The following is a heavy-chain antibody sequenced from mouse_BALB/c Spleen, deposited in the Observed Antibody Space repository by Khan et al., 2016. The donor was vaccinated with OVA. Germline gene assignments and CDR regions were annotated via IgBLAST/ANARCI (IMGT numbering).Heavy chain of an antibody. CDR1: GYTFTSYW. Sequence: DLVRPGASVKLSCKASGYTFTSYWINWIKQRPGQGLEWIGRIDPGSGSTSYNEMFKDKATLTVDTSSSTAYIQLGSLSSEDSAVCFYASSNYDSSGLYAMAYWGQRTSVTVSS. CDR3: ASSNYDSSGLYAMAY. D-gene: IGHD1-3*01. V-gene: IGHV1S41*01. J-gene: IGHJ4*01. CDR2: IDPGSGST.